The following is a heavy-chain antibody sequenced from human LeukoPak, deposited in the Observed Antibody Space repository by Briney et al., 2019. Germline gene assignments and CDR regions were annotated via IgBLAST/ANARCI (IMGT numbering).Heavy chain of an antibody. J-gene: IGHJ4*02. Sequence: PSETLSLTCTLSGGSLSSYYWSWIRQPPGKGLEWIGYIYYSGSTNYNPSLKSRVTISVDTSKNQFSLKLSSVTAADTAVYYCARSRSSAIRSWGQGTLVTVSS. CDR3: ARSRSSAIRS. V-gene: IGHV4-59*01. CDR1: GGSLSSYY. CDR2: IYYSGST. D-gene: IGHD2-2*02.